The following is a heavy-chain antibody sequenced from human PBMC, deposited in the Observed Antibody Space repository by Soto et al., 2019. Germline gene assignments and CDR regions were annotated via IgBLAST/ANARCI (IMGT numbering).Heavy chain of an antibody. Sequence: QVQLVQSGAEVKKPGASVKVSCKASGYTFTSYDINWVRQATGQGLEWMGWMNPNSGNTGYAQKFQGRVTMSSNNYRSTAYMEMSSLRSEDTAVYYCARTLSGDNVDYWGQGTLVTVSS. V-gene: IGHV1-8*01. CDR1: GYTFTSYD. CDR3: ARTLSGDNVDY. D-gene: IGHD4-17*01. CDR2: MNPNSGNT. J-gene: IGHJ4*02.